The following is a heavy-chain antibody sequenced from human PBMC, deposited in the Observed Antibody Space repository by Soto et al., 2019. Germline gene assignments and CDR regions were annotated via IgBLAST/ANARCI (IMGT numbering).Heavy chain of an antibody. V-gene: IGHV4-38-2*02. D-gene: IGHD6-19*01. Sequence: PSETLSLTCAVSGYSISSGYYLCWSRQPPGKGLEWIGSIYHSGSTYYNPSLKSRVTISVDTSKNQFSLKLSSVTAADTAVYYCARDRRGAVAGTDYWGQGTLVTVSS. J-gene: IGHJ4*02. CDR3: ARDRRGAVAGTDY. CDR2: IYHSGST. CDR1: GYSISSGYY.